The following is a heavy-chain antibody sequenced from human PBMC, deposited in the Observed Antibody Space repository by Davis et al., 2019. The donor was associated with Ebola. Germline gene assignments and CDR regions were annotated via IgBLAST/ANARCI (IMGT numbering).Heavy chain of an antibody. J-gene: IGHJ4*02. D-gene: IGHD3-3*02. Sequence: GESLKISCAASGFTFSSYSMNWVRQAPGKGLEWISYISTISTTIHYADSLKGRITISRDNAKNSLYLQVNSLTDEDTAVYYCAKFSRAGDSVWGQGTLVTVSS. CDR3: AKFSRAGDSV. CDR1: GFTFSSYS. CDR2: ISTISTTI. V-gene: IGHV3-48*02.